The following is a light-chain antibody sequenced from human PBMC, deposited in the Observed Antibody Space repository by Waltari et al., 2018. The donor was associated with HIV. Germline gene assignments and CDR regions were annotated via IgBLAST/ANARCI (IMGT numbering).Light chain of an antibody. J-gene: IGKJ1*01. CDR1: QSVSSSY. CDR2: GTS. Sequence: EIVLTQSPGTLSLSPGERATLSCRASQSVSSSYLAWYQQKPGQPPRLLIYGTSNRATGIPDRFSGSGSGTDFTLTISRLETEDFAVYYCQQYGTSPWTFGQGTKVEMK. V-gene: IGKV3-20*01. CDR3: QQYGTSPWT.